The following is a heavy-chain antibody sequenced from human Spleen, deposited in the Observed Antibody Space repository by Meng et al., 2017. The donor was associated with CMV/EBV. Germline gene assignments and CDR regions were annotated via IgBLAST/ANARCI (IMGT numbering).Heavy chain of an antibody. CDR3: ARDLYSGSNRGY. CDR2: ISWNGDNR. CDR1: GFSFDDFA. D-gene: IGHD1-26*01. V-gene: IGHV3-9*01. Sequence: SLKISCVASGFSFDDFAMHWVRQGPGKGLEWVSGISWNGDNRNYADSVKGRFTISRDDAKNFLFLQMNSLRVDDTAVYYCARDLYSGSNRGYWGQGTLVTVSS. J-gene: IGHJ4*02.